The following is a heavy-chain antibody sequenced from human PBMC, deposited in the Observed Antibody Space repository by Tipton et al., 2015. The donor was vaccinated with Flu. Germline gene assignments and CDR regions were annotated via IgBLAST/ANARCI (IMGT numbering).Heavy chain of an antibody. V-gene: IGHV4-38-2*02. J-gene: IGHJ4*02. Sequence: TLSLTCSVSGDSIGSRYYWGWIRQPPGKGLEWIGNIHRSGYTYHNPSLKSRVTISVDTSKNQFSLRLSSVTAADTALYFCARDPSLGMPEYLDSWGQGTLVTVSS. CDR3: ARDPSLGMPEYLDS. CDR2: IHRSGYT. CDR1: GDSIGSRYY. D-gene: IGHD2-2*01.